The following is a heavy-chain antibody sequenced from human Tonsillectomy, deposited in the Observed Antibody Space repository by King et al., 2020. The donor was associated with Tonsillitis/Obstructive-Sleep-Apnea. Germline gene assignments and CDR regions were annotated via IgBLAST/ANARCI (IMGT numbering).Heavy chain of an antibody. CDR1: GFRFDDYA. CDR3: AKDTGDGSGSFLIPGFDH. V-gene: IGHV3-9*01. Sequence: VQLVESGGGLVQPGRSLRLSCAASGFRFDDYAIHWVRQAPGKGLEWVSGISWNSGSIVYADSVKGRFTISRDNAKNSLYLQMNSLSAEDTALYYCAKDTGDGSGSFLIPGFDHWGQGTLVTVSS. J-gene: IGHJ4*02. CDR2: ISWNSGSI. D-gene: IGHD3-10*01.